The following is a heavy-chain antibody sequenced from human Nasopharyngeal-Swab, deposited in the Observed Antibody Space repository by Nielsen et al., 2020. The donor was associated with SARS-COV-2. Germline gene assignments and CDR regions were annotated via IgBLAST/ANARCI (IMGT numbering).Heavy chain of an antibody. CDR2: ISAYNGNT. V-gene: IGHV1-18*01. CDR3: AREGGDYYYGMDV. J-gene: IGHJ6*02. D-gene: IGHD1-26*01. Sequence: WVRQAPGQGLEWMGWISAYNGNTNYAQKLQGRVTMTTDTSTRTAYMELRSLRSDDTAVYYCAREGGDYYYGMDVWGQGTTVTVSS.